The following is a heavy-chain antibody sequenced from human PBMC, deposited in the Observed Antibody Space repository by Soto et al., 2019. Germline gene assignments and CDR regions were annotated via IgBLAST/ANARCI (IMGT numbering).Heavy chain of an antibody. CDR2: MHPSGNT. CDR3: ARHGDYFFDF. V-gene: IGHV4-4*02. CDR1: GASVSSGNW. Sequence: QVQLQESGPGLLKPSGTLFLTCAVSGASVSSGNWWRWVRQPPGKGLEWIGEMHPSGNTNYNPSLKSRVSVSVDKSKNQLTLHLNSLTAADTDVYFCARHGDYFFDFWGQGTLVIVSS. J-gene: IGHJ4*02. D-gene: IGHD2-21*01.